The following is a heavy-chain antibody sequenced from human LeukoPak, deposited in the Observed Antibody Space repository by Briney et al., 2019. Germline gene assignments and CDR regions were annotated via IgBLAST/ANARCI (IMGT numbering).Heavy chain of an antibody. CDR3: ARDWLAGNPYHAFDL. V-gene: IGHV3-7*01. CDR1: GFTFSRYW. J-gene: IGHJ3*01. D-gene: IGHD3-22*01. CDR2: IKEDGSEK. Sequence: GGSLRLSCAASGFTFSRYWMSWVRQAPGKGLECVANIKEDGSEKYYVDSVKGRFTISRDNAKNSLYLQMNSLRAEDTAVYYCARDWLAGNPYHAFDLWGKGTMVTVSS.